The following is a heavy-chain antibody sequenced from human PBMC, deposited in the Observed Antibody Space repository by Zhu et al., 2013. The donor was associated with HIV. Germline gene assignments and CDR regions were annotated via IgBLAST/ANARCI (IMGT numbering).Heavy chain of an antibody. CDR1: GFTFSDSD. CDR3: ARRGADVGALSSFDP. CDR2: IRRKGDNYVT. J-gene: IGHJ5*02. V-gene: IGHV3-73*02. Sequence: EVQMVESGGGLVQPGGSLKLSCVVSGFTFSDSDVHWVRQASGTGLEWVGRIRRKGDNYVTAYGASVQGRFSISRDDSKNTAYLQMNSLKTEDTAVYYCARRGADVGALSSFDPWGREPWSPSPQ. D-gene: IGHD3-16*02.